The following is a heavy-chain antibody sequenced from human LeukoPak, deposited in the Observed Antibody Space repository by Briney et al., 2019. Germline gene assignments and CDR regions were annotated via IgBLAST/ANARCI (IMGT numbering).Heavy chain of an antibody. CDR2: IIPIFGTA. CDR3: ARGPELERFDY. V-gene: IGHV1-69*01. D-gene: IGHD1-1*01. J-gene: IGHJ4*02. Sequence: GASLKVSCKASGGTFGSYIISWVRQAPGQGLEWMGGIIPIFGTANYAQKFQGRVTITADESTSTAYMELSSLRSEDTAVYYCARGPELERFDYWGQGTLVTVSS. CDR1: GGTFGSYI.